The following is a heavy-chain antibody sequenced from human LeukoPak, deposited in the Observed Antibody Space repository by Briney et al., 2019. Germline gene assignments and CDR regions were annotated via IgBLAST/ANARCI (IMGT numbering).Heavy chain of an antibody. Sequence: ASVKVSCKASGYRFTDYHMHWVRQAPGQGLEWMGWINTNTGGTNYAQSFKGRVTMTRDTSITTSYMELSNLLFDDTALYYCARGGHGHTQNDYWGQGTLVTVSS. D-gene: IGHD5-24*01. CDR1: GYRFTDYH. CDR2: INTNTGGT. V-gene: IGHV1-2*02. CDR3: ARGGHGHTQNDY. J-gene: IGHJ4*02.